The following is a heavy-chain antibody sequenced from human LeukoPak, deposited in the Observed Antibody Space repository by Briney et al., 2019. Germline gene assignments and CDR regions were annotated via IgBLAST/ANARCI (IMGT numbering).Heavy chain of an antibody. V-gene: IGHV1-2*02. J-gene: IGHJ6*02. CDR1: GYTFTGYY. CDR3: ARSHYSDSSGYYTYYGMDV. D-gene: IGHD3-22*01. CDR2: INPNSGGT. Sequence: ASVKVSCKTSGYTFTGYYMHWVRQAPGQGREWMGWINPNSGGTHYAQKFQGRVTMTRDTSISAAYMELSRLRSDDTAVYYCARSHYSDSSGYYTYYGMDVWGQGTTVTVSS.